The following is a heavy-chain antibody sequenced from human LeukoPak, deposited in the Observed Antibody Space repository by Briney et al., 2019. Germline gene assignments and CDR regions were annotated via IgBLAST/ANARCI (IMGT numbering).Heavy chain of an antibody. D-gene: IGHD5-24*01. V-gene: IGHV3-66*01. CDR3: ARDKNGWRYFDY. CDR1: GFTVSSNY. J-gene: IGHJ4*02. CDR2: IYSGGST. Sequence: PGGSLRLSCAASGFTVSSNYMSWVRQAPGKGLEWVSVIYSGGSTYYADSVKGRFTISRDHSKNTLYLQMNSLRAEDTAVYYCARDKNGWRYFDYWGQGTLVTVSS.